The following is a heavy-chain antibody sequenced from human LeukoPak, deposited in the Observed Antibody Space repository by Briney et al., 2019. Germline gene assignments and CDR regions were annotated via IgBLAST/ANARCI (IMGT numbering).Heavy chain of an antibody. J-gene: IGHJ4*02. CDR3: AKGGEVVSATRVDY. CDR2: LSGSGGST. CDR1: GFTFSSYA. D-gene: IGHD2-15*01. V-gene: IGHV3-23*01. Sequence: QTGGSLRLSCAASGFTFSSYAMSWDRQAPGKGLEWVSALSGSGGSTYYADSVKGRFTISRENSKNTLYLQMNSLRAEDTAVYYCAKGGEVVSATRVDYWGQGTLVSDSS.